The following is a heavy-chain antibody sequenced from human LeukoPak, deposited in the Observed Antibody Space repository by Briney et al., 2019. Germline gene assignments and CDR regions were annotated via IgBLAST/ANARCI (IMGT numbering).Heavy chain of an antibody. CDR2: ISGSGGST. D-gene: IGHD5-24*01. CDR1: GFTFSSYG. V-gene: IGHV3-23*01. Sequence: PGGTLRLSCAASGFTFSSYGMSWVRQAPGKGLEWVSAISGSGGSTYYADSVKGRFTISRDNSKNTLYLQMNSLRAEDTAVYYCAKYKLGDGYNYGWFDPWGQGTLVTVSS. J-gene: IGHJ5*02. CDR3: AKYKLGDGYNYGWFDP.